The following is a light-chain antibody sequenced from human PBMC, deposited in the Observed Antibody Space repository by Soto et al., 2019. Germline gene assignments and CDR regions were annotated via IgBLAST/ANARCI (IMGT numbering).Light chain of an antibody. CDR1: SSDVGGYNY. J-gene: IGLJ3*02. Sequence: QSALTQPPSASGSPGQSVTISCSGTSSDVGGYNYVSWYQQHPGKAPKLIIYEVNKRPSGVPDRFSGSKSGNTASLTVSGLQAEDEADYYCNSFADGNNLLFGGGTKLTVL. V-gene: IGLV2-8*01. CDR2: EVN. CDR3: NSFADGNNLL.